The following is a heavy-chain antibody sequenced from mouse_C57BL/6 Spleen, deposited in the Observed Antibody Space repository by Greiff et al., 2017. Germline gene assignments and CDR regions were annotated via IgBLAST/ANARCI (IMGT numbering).Heavy chain of an antibody. V-gene: IGHV1-81*01. J-gene: IGHJ2*01. CDR1: GYTFTSYG. Sequence: VQLQQSGAELARPGASVKLSCKASGYTFTSYGISWVKQRTGQGLEWIGEIYPRSGNTYYNEKFKGKATLTADKSSSTAYMELRSLTSEDSAVYFCARGSITTVEYYFDYWGQGTTLTVSS. CDR2: IYPRSGNT. D-gene: IGHD1-1*01. CDR3: ARGSITTVEYYFDY.